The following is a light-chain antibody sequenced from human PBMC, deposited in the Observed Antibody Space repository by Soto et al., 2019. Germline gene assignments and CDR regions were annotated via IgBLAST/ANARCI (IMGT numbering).Light chain of an antibody. CDR2: AAS. J-gene: IGKJ4*01. V-gene: IGKV1-33*01. CDR1: QDIIIS. CDR3: QQYEDLPLT. Sequence: DIQMTQSPSSLSASVGDRVTITCQASQDIIISLNWYQKTPGTAPKLLIHAASNLQTGVPSRFSGSGSATDFTLTISSLQPEDSATYYCQQYEDLPLTFGGGTRVEI.